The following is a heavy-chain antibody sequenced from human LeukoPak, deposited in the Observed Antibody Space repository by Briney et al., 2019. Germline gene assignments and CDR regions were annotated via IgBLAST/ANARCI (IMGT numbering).Heavy chain of an antibody. J-gene: IGHJ4*02. Sequence: ASVKVSCKASGYTFTGYYMHWVRQAPGQGLEWMGWINPNSGGTNYAQKFQGRVTMTRDTSISTAYMELSRLRSGDTAVYYRARDPYYGSGSPDYWGQGTLVTVSS. V-gene: IGHV1-2*02. CDR3: ARDPYYGSGSPDY. D-gene: IGHD3-10*01. CDR2: INPNSGGT. CDR1: GYTFTGYY.